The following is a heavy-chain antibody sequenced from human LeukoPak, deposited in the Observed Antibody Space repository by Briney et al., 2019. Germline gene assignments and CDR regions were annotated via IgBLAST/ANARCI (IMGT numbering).Heavy chain of an antibody. D-gene: IGHD6-19*01. CDR2: ISYDGSNK. J-gene: IGHJ4*02. CDR3: ARDSPVPAYYFDY. Sequence: PGGSLRLSCAASGFTFSSYAMHWVCQAPGKGLEWVAVISYDGSNKYYADSVKGRFTISRDNSKNTLYLQMNSLRAEDTAVYYCARDSPVPAYYFDYWGQGTLVTVSS. V-gene: IGHV3-30-3*01. CDR1: GFTFSSYA.